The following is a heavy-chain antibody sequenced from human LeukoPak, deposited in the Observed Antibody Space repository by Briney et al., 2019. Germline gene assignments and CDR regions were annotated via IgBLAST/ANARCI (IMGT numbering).Heavy chain of an antibody. CDR2: IYYSGST. CDR3: ASSSAGYRFDY. CDR1: AGSISRGSYY. Sequence: SQTLSLTCTFSAGSISRGSYYWRWIRQHPGKGLEWIGYIYYSGSTYYNPSLKSRLSISADASQNQFSLKLSSVTAADTAVYYCASSSAGYRFDYWGRGTLVTVSS. V-gene: IGHV4-31*03. D-gene: IGHD5-24*01. J-gene: IGHJ4*02.